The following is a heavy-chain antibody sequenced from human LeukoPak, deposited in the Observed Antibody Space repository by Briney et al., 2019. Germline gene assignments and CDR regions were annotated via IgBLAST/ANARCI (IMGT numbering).Heavy chain of an antibody. CDR3: ARADSAADYYYYGMDV. V-gene: IGHV4-61*02. D-gene: IGHD6-13*01. Sequence: SETLFLTCTVSGGSISSGSYYWSWIRQPAGKGLEWIGRIYTSGSTNYNPSLKSRVTISVDTSKNQFSLKLSSVTAADTAVYYCARADSAADYYYYGMDVWGQGTTVTVSS. CDR2: IYTSGST. J-gene: IGHJ6*02. CDR1: GGSISSGSYY.